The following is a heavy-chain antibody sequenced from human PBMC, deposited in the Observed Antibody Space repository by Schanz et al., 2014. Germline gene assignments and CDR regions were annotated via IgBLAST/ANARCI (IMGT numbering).Heavy chain of an antibody. J-gene: IGHJ2*01. CDR3: AKDHGVDCGDGCFNWYFDL. CDR2: VSSRSDEI. V-gene: IGHV3-23*05. D-gene: IGHD2-21*02. CDR1: TFTFDHYA. Sequence: EVQLLESGGGLVQPGGSLRLSCSASTFTFDHYAMTWVRQAPGKGLEWVAAVSSRSDEIKYADSVRGRFTISRDNSRSTMYLQMNSLRAEDTAVYYCAKDHGVDCGDGCFNWYFDLWGRGTLVTVSS.